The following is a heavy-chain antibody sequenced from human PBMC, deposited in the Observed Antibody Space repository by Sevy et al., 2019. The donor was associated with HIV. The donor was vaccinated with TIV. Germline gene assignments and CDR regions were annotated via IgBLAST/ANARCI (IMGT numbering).Heavy chain of an antibody. Sequence: GGSLRLSCAASGFTFSSYGMHWVRQAPGKGLEWVAIIWYDGSNKKYADSVKGRFSISRDNSKNTLYLQMNSLRAEDTVVYYCAGEGIAVAGIGYYFDYWGQGTLVTVSS. D-gene: IGHD6-19*01. CDR2: IWYDGSNK. CDR3: AGEGIAVAGIGYYFDY. CDR1: GFTFSSYG. V-gene: IGHV3-33*01. J-gene: IGHJ4*02.